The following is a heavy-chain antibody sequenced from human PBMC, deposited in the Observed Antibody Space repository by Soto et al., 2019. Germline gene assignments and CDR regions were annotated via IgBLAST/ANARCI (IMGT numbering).Heavy chain of an antibody. CDR3: AREGGYCSGGSCYHDAFDI. Sequence: PSETLSLTCTVSGGSISSSSYYWGWIRQPPGKGLEWIGSIYYSGSTYYNPSLKSRVTISVDTSKNQFSLKLSSVTAADTAVYYCAREGGYCSGGSCYHDAFDIWGQGTMVTVSS. CDR2: IYYSGST. CDR1: GGSISSSSYY. D-gene: IGHD2-15*01. V-gene: IGHV4-39*07. J-gene: IGHJ3*02.